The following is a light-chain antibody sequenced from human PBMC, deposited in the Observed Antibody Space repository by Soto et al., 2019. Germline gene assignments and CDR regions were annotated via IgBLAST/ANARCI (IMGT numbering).Light chain of an antibody. V-gene: IGLV2-14*01. CDR2: EVT. CDR3: SSFTSRFTFV. J-gene: IGLJ1*01. Sequence: SSLAQPAPLSWSPGQSIAISCTGNRRDVGAYKYVSWYQQHPGKAPHLMISEVTNRPSGVSDRFSGSKSGNTASLTISGLQAEDEADYYCSSFTSRFTFVFGTGTKVTV. CDR1: RRDVGAYKY.